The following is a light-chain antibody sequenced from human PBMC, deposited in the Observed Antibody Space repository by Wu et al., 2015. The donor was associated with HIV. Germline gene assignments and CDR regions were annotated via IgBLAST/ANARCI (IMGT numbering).Light chain of an antibody. V-gene: IGKV1-39*01. CDR3: QQSYDTPRT. CDR1: QSISTY. J-gene: IGKJ1*01. Sequence: DIQMTQSPSSLSASVGDRVTITCRASQSISTYLNWYQQKPGKAPNLLIYAASSLQSGVPSRFSGSGSGTDSTLTISSLQPEDFATYYCQQSYDTPRTFGQGTKVEIK. CDR2: AAS.